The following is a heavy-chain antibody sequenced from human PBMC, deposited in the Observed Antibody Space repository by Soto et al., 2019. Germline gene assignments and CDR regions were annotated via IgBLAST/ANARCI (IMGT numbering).Heavy chain of an antibody. V-gene: IGHV3-30-3*01. CDR1: GFTFSSYA. Sequence: QVQLVESGGGVVQPRRSLRLSCAASGFTFSSYAMHWVRQAPGKGLEWVAVISYDGSNKYYADSVKGRFTISRDNSKNTLYLQMNSLRAEDTAVYYCARETYGDYDYWGQGTLVTVSS. CDR2: ISYDGSNK. J-gene: IGHJ4*02. D-gene: IGHD4-17*01. CDR3: ARETYGDYDY.